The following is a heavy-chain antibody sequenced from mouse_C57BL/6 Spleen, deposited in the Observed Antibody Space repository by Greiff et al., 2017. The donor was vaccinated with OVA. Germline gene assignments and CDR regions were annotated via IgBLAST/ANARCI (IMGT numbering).Heavy chain of an antibody. D-gene: IGHD2-2*01. J-gene: IGHJ2*01. CDR2: IDPEDGET. CDR1: GFNIKGYY. CDR3: ARYGFYFDY. V-gene: IGHV14-2*01. Sequence: VQLQQSGAERVKPGASVKLSCTASGFNIKGYYMHWVKQRTEQGLEWIGRIDPEDGETKYAPKFPGKATITADTSSNTAYLQLSSLTSEDTAVYYCARYGFYFDYWGQGTTLTVSS.